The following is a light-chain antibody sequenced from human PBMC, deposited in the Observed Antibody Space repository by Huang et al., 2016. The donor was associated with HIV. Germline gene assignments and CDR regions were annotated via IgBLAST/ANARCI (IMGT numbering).Light chain of an antibody. CDR2: AAS. Sequence: DIQMTQSPSAMSASVGDRVTITCRASQGSSNYLAWFQQKPGKFPKRLISAASSLQSGVTSMFSGSGSGTEFTLTISSLQPEDFATYYCLQHNNYPRTFGQGTKVEIK. CDR1: QGSSNY. J-gene: IGKJ1*01. CDR3: LQHNNYPRT. V-gene: IGKV1-17*03.